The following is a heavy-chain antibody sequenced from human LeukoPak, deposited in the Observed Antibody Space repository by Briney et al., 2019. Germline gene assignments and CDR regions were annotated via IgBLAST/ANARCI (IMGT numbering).Heavy chain of an antibody. Sequence: GRSLRLSCAASGFTVSSNYMSWVRQAPGKGLEWVSVIYSGGSTYYADSVKGRFTISRDNSKNTLYLQMNSLRAEDTAVYYCARDSPYYDILTGYSYAFDIWGQGTMVTVSS. CDR1: GFTVSSNY. J-gene: IGHJ3*02. V-gene: IGHV3-66*01. D-gene: IGHD3-9*01. CDR3: ARDSPYYDILTGYSYAFDI. CDR2: IYSGGST.